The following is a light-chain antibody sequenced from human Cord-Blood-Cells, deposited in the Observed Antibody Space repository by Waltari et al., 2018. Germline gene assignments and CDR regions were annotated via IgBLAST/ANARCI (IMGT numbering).Light chain of an antibody. CDR1: RRAVGPSNY. J-gene: IGLJ2*01. V-gene: IGLV2-14*01. Sequence: QSAITQTASVSGSPAPSITSSPTVTRRAVGPSNYSSWYQQHPGKAPKLMIYEVSNRPSGVSNRFSGSKSGNTASLTISGLRAEDEADYYCSSYTSSSIYVVFGGGTKLTVL. CDR3: SSYTSSSIYVV. CDR2: EVS.